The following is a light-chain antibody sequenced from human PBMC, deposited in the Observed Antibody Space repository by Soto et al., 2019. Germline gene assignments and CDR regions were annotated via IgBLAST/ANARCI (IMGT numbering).Light chain of an antibody. CDR1: ESVRSN. Sequence: LMTQSPATLSVSPGESATLSCRASESVRSNLAGYQQQPGQAPRLLIYSASIRATGIPARFSGSGSETEFTLTITSLQSEDFAVYYCQHYGQWPLYSFGQGTKLEIK. V-gene: IGKV3D-15*01. J-gene: IGKJ2*03. CDR2: SAS. CDR3: QHYGQWPLYS.